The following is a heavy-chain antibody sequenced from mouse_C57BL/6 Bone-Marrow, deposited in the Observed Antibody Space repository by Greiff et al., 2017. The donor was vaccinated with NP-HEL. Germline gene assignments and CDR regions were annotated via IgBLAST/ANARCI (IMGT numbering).Heavy chain of an antibody. D-gene: IGHD2-4*01. CDR2: INYDGSSN. CDR1: GFTFSDYY. Sequence: EVNVVESEGGLVQPGSSMKLSCTTSGFTFSDYYMAWVRQVPEKGLDWVANINYDGSSNYYLDSLKSRFIISRDNAKNILYLQMSSLKSEDTATYYCAREGGLRRRTYAMDYWGQGTSVTVSS. CDR3: AREGGLRRRTYAMDY. J-gene: IGHJ4*01. V-gene: IGHV5-16*01.